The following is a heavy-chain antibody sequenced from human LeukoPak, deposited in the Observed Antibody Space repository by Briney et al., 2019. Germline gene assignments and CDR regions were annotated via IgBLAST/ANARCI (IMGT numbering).Heavy chain of an antibody. D-gene: IGHD3-22*01. J-gene: IGHJ4*03. Sequence: SETLSLTCTVSGGSISSGGYYWSWIRQHPGKGLEWIGYIYYSGSTYYNPSLKTRVTISVDTSKNQFSLKLSSATAADTAVYYCASLDSSGYSSYFDSWGQGTLVTVSS. V-gene: IGHV4-31*03. CDR3: ASLDSSGYSSYFDS. CDR1: GGSISSGGYY. CDR2: IYYSGST.